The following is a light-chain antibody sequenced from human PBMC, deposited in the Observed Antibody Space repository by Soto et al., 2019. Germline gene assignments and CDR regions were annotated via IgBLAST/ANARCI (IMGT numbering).Light chain of an antibody. Sequence: QSALTQPASVSGSPGQSITISCTGTSSDVGGYNYVSWYQQHPGKAPKLMIYEVSNRPSGVSNRFSGSKSGNTASLTISGLQAEDDADYYCSSHTSSITLYVFGTGTKLTVL. J-gene: IGLJ1*01. CDR1: SSDVGGYNY. V-gene: IGLV2-14*01. CDR2: EVS. CDR3: SSHTSSITLYV.